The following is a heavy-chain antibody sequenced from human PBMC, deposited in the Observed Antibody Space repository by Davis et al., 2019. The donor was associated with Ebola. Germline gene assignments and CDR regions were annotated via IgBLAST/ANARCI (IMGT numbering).Heavy chain of an antibody. J-gene: IGHJ6*04. D-gene: IGHD3-9*01. V-gene: IGHV3-30*18. CDR3: AKAHFDWLLYYYYYYGMDV. Sequence: PGGSLRLSCAASGFTFSSYGMHWVRQAPGKGLEWVAVISYDGSNKYYADSVKGRFTISRDNSKNTLYLQMNSLRAEDTAVYYCAKAHFDWLLYYYYYYGMDVWGKRTTVTVSS. CDR1: GFTFSSYG. CDR2: ISYDGSNK.